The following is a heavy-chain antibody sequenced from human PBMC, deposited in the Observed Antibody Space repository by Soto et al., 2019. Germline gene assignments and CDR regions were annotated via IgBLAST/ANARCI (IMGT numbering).Heavy chain of an antibody. J-gene: IGHJ4*02. CDR3: AILYVWGRDIDY. D-gene: IGHD3-10*02. Sequence: XGCLRLAFAASGLPLSFYILHWVRQAPGKGLEWVALSSVDGNYEYYADSVRGRFTISRDNSETTLYLQMNGLRVEDTALYYCAILYVWGRDIDYWGQGTLVTVPS. CDR1: GLPLSFYI. CDR2: SSVDGNYE. V-gene: IGHV3-30*03.